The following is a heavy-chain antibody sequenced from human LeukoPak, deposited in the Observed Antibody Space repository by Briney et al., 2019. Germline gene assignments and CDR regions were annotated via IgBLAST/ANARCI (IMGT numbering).Heavy chain of an antibody. D-gene: IGHD3-22*01. Sequence: GGSLRLSCAPSGFTLSTYGMHWVRQAPGKGLEWVAFIRFDGNSKFYGDSVKGRFSVSRDTSKNTLYLQMNSLRTEDTAVYYCAKDLSRGNYPIAFDIWGQGTMVTVS. CDR2: IRFDGNSK. CDR1: GFTLSTYG. J-gene: IGHJ3*02. CDR3: AKDLSRGNYPIAFDI. V-gene: IGHV3-30*02.